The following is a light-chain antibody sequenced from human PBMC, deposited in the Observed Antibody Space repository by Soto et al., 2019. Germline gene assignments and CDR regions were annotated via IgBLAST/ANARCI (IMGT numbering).Light chain of an antibody. CDR2: GAS. V-gene: IGKV3-15*01. CDR1: HDIRSD. Sequence: EIVMTQSPVTLSVSPGERATLSCRASHDIRSDLAWYQQKPGQAPRLLMYGASIRATSIPARFSGSGSGTDFTLTISSLQSEDLAVYYCQQYINWTFGQGTKLEIK. J-gene: IGKJ1*01. CDR3: QQYINWT.